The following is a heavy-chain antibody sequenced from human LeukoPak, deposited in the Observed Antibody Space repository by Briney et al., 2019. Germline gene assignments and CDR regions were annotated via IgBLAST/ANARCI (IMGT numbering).Heavy chain of an antibody. D-gene: IGHD3-22*01. Sequence: PGGSLRLSCAASGFTFSSYGMHWVRQAPGKGLEWVAHIKQDGSEKYYVDSVKGRFTISRDNAKNSLYLQMNSLRADDTAVYYCARDGDTSGYTDWGQGTLVTVSS. J-gene: IGHJ4*02. V-gene: IGHV3-7*01. CDR2: IKQDGSEK. CDR3: ARDGDTSGYTD. CDR1: GFTFSSYG.